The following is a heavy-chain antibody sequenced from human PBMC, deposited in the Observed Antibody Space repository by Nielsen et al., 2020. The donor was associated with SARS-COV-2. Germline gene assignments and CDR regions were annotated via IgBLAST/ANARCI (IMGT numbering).Heavy chain of an antibody. CDR2: TSSNGGST. J-gene: IGHJ3*02. CDR1: GFTFSSYA. V-gene: IGHV3-64*01. D-gene: IGHD5-12*01. CDR3: ARTVDIVAQRGAFDI. Sequence: GGSLRLSCAASGFTFSSYAMHWVRQAPGKGLEYVSATSSNGGSTYYANSVKGRFTISRDNSKNTLYLQMGSLRAEDMAVYYCARTVDIVAQRGAFDIWGQGTMVTVSS.